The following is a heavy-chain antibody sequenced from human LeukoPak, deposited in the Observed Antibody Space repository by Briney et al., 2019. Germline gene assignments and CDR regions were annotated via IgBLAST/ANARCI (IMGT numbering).Heavy chain of an antibody. CDR1: GGSISSSSYY. Sequence: SETLSLTCTVSGGSISSSSYYWSWIRQPPGKGLEWIGYIYYSGSTNYNPSLKSRVTISVDTSKNQFSLKLSSVTAADTAVYYCAAGAVTSGSYPFDYWGQGTLVTVSS. J-gene: IGHJ4*02. CDR2: IYYSGST. V-gene: IGHV4-61*01. CDR3: AAGAVTSGSYPFDY. D-gene: IGHD1-26*01.